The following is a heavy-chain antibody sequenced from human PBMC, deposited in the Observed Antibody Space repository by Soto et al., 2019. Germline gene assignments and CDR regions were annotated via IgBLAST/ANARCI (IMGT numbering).Heavy chain of an antibody. D-gene: IGHD4-4*01. J-gene: IGHJ5*02. CDR1: GDSLTSGNYY. V-gene: IGHV4-61*01. Sequence: PSETLSLTCTVSGDSLTSGNYYWRWIRQPPGKGLAWIGHIYYSGGTNYSPSLKSQVSISLATSNNQFSLKLTSLTAADTAVYSCAMIPGSKYIVYWFDPWGQGTLVTVSS. CDR3: AMIPGSKYIVYWFDP. CDR2: IYYSGGT.